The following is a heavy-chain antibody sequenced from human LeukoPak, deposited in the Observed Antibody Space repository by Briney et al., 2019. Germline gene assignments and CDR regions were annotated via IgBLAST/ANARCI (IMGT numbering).Heavy chain of an antibody. CDR3: ARYGSGSYSDDHFQH. V-gene: IGHV4-59*08. Sequence: PSETLSLTCSVSGGSISSYYWSWIRQPPGKGLEWIGYIYYSGSTKYNPSLKSRVTISVDTSKNQFSLKLSSATAADTAVYYCARYGSGSYSDDHFQHWGQGTLVTVSS. D-gene: IGHD3-10*01. CDR2: IYYSGST. CDR1: GGSISSYY. J-gene: IGHJ1*01.